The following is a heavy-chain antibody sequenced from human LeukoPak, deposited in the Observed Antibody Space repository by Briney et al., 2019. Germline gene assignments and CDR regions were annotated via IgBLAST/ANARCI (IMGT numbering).Heavy chain of an antibody. CDR1: GDTFSSYA. D-gene: IGHD5-12*01. Sequence: ASVKVSCKASGDTFSSYAISWVRQAPGQGLEWMGRIIPIFGTANYAQKFQGRVTITTDESTSTAYMELSSLRSEDTAVYYCARGVVATSYYYYYYMDVWGKGTTVTVSS. V-gene: IGHV1-69*05. CDR2: IIPIFGTA. CDR3: ARGVVATSYYYYYYMDV. J-gene: IGHJ6*03.